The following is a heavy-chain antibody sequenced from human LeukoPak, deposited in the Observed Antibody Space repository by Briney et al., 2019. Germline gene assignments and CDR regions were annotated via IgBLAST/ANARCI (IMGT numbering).Heavy chain of an antibody. CDR2: IKQGGSEK. D-gene: IGHD6-13*01. J-gene: IGHJ4*02. Sequence: GGSLRLSCAASGFTQSIYWMSWVRQAPGKGLEWVANIKQGGSEKYYVDSVKGRFTISRDNAKNSLYLQMNSLRAEDTAVYYCARIASAVADLWGQGTLVTVSS. CDR3: ARIASAVADL. V-gene: IGHV3-7*01. CDR1: GFTQSIYW.